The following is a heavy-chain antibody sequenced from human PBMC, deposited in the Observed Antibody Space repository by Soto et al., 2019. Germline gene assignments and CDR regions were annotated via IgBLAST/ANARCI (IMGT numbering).Heavy chain of an antibody. CDR3: SRGYVDCGGDCYQAGFDY. J-gene: IGHJ4*02. D-gene: IGHD2-21*02. Sequence: SETLSLTCTVSGGSISSGGYYWSWIRQHPAKGLVWLGYIYYSGSTYYNPSPKSRVTISVDTSKNQFSLNLSSVTAAATAVYDCSRGYVDCGGDCYQAGFDYWGQGTLVTVSS. V-gene: IGHV4-31*03. CDR2: IYYSGST. CDR1: GGSISSGGYY.